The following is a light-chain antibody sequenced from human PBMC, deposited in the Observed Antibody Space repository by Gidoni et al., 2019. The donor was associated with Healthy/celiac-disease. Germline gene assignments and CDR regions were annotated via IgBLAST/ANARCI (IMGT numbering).Light chain of an antibody. CDR3: AAWDDSLRGRV. CDR1: SSNIGSNY. CDR2: RNN. J-gene: IGLJ3*02. V-gene: IGLV1-47*01. Sequence: QSVLTQPPSAPGTPGQRVTISCSGSSSNIGSNYVYWYQQHPGTAPKRLIYRNNQRPSGVPDRFCGSKSGTSASLAISGLRSEDEADYYCAAWDDSLRGRVFGGGTKLTVL.